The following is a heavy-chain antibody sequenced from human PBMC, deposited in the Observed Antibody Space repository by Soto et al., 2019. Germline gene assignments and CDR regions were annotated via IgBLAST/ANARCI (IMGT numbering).Heavy chain of an antibody. CDR2: IYYSGSA. Sequence: QLQLQESGPGLVKPSETLSLTCTVSGASISSGGDYWSWIRQHPGKGLEWIGYIYYSGSADYNPSLKRRVTMSVDTSKNQFSLKLSSVTAADTAIYYCSSILDVVSGYSPYFDFWGQGILVTVSS. D-gene: IGHD3-9*01. J-gene: IGHJ4*02. CDR1: GASISSGGDY. V-gene: IGHV4-31*03. CDR3: SSILDVVSGYSPYFDF.